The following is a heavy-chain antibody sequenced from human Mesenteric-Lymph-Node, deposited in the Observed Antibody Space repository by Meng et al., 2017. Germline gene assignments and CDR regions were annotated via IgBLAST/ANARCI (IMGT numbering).Heavy chain of an antibody. J-gene: IGHJ4*02. CDR3: ARPRRWLQSEFDF. D-gene: IGHD5-24*01. CDR1: GGSISNSNFY. Sequence: QLKLQESGPGLVKPSETLSLTCTVSGGSISNSNFYWGWIRQPPGKGLEWIGSIFHSGSTYYNPSLKSRVTVSVDTSKNQFSLKLNSVTTADTAMYYCARPRRWLQSEFDFWGPGTLVTVSS. V-gene: IGHV4-39*01. CDR2: IFHSGST.